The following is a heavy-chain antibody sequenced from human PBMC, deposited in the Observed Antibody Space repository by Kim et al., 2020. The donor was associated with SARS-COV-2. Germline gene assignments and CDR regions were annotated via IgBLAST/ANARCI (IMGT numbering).Heavy chain of an antibody. CDR3: ASRMISSGWYGGLDY. CDR2: ISSSSSYI. V-gene: IGHV3-21*01. D-gene: IGHD6-19*01. Sequence: GGSLRLSCAASGFTFSSYSMNWVRQAPGKGLEWVSSISSSSSYIYYADSVKGRFTISRDNAKNSLYLQMNSLRAEDTAVYYCASRMISSGWYGGLDYWGQGTLVTVSS. J-gene: IGHJ4*02. CDR1: GFTFSSYS.